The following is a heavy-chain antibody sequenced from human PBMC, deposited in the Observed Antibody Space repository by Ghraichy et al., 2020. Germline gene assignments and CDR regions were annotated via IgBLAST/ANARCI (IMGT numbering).Heavy chain of an antibody. D-gene: IGHD4-23*01. V-gene: IGHV3-48*02. Sequence: GGSLRLSCVGSGFTFSSYSLNWVRQSPGKGLEWVSYITSSSRTKSYAASVRGRFTISRDNAQNSLYLQMNSLRDEDTAVYYCARGSKVVRFFYYDGMDVWGQGTTVTVSS. CDR2: ITSSSRTK. CDR3: ARGSKVVRFFYYDGMDV. J-gene: IGHJ6*02. CDR1: GFTFSSYS.